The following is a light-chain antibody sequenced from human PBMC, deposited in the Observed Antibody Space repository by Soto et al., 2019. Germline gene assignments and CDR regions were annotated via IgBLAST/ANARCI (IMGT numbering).Light chain of an antibody. CDR2: EVT. V-gene: IGLV2-8*01. Sequence: QSALTQPASVSGSPGQAITISCAGTSSDIGSYDFVSWHQQHPGKAPKLLIYEVTKRPSGVPDRFSGSKSGNTASLTVSGLQAEDEAYYYCSSYAGRNNLVFGGGTKLTVL. CDR1: SSDIGSYDF. CDR3: SSYAGRNNLV. J-gene: IGLJ2*01.